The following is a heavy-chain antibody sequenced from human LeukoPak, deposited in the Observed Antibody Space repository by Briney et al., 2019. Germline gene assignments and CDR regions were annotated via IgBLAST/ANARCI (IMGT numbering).Heavy chain of an antibody. CDR3: ARLSNYGSGSSWFDP. CDR2: ISSSSYI. CDR1: GFTFSSYS. V-gene: IGHV3-21*01. J-gene: IGHJ5*02. D-gene: IGHD3-10*01. Sequence: GGSLRLSCAASGFTFSSYSMNWVRQAPGKGLEWVSSISSSSYIYYADSVKGRFTISRDNAKNSLYLQMNSLRAEDTAVYYCARLSNYGSGSSWFDPWGQGTLVTVSS.